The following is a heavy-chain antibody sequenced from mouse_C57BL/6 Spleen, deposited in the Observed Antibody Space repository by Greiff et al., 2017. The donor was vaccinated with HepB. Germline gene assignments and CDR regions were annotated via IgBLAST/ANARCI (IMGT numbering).Heavy chain of an antibody. CDR3: ARDDYGAMDY. Sequence: EVQLVESGGGLVKPGGSLKLSCAASGFTFSDYGMHWVRQAPEKGLEWVAYISSGSSTIYYADTVKGRFTISRDNAKKPLFLQMTSLRSEDTAMYYCARDDYGAMDYWGQGTSVTVSS. J-gene: IGHJ4*01. CDR1: GFTFSDYG. V-gene: IGHV5-17*01. CDR2: ISSGSSTI.